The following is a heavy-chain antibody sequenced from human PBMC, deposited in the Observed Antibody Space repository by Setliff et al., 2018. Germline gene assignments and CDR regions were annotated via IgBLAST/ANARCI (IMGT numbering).Heavy chain of an antibody. D-gene: IGHD3-10*01. CDR1: GDSISSGSYY. J-gene: IGHJ4*02. CDR2: IFHSGST. CDR3: ARVADGSGSFYLGFDY. Sequence: LSLTCTVSGDSISSGSYYWNWIRQHPEKGLEWLGYIFHSGSTHYNSSLKSRITISIDTSKNHFSLELNSVTAADSAAYYCARVADGSGSFYLGFDYWGQGILVTVSS. V-gene: IGHV4-31*03.